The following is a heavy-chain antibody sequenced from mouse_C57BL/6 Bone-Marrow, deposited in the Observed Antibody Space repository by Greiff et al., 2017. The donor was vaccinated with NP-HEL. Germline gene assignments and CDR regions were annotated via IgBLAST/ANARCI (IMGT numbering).Heavy chain of an antibody. CDR1: GYTFTSYL. Sequence: QVHVKQPGAELVKPGASVKLSCKASGYTFTSYLMHWVKQRPGRGLEWIGRIDPNSGGTKYNEKFKSKATLTVDKPSSTAYMQLNSLTSEDSAVYYCARDYYGSSAFDYWGQGTTLTVSS. CDR2: IDPNSGGT. J-gene: IGHJ2*01. D-gene: IGHD1-1*01. CDR3: ARDYYGSSAFDY. V-gene: IGHV1-72*01.